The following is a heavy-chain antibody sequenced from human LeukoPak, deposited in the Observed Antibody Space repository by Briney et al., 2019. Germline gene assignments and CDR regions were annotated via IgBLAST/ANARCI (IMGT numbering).Heavy chain of an antibody. CDR2: FSGSGGNT. V-gene: IGHV3-23*01. J-gene: IGHJ4*02. CDR3: AKDTGSGYDYFSYYFDY. Sequence: PGGSLRLSCAASGFTFSSYGMSWVRQAPGKGLEWVSTFSGSGGNTYYADSVKGRFTISRDNSKNTLYLQMNSLRAEDTAVYYCAKDTGSGYDYFSYYFDYWGQGTLVTVSS. D-gene: IGHD5-12*01. CDR1: GFTFSSYG.